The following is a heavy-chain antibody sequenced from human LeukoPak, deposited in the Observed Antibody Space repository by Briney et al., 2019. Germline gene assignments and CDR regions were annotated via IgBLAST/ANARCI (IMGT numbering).Heavy chain of an antibody. V-gene: IGHV1-8*01. CDR1: AYTFTSYD. Sequence: GASVKLSCKASAYTFTSYDFNWVRQATGQGLEWKGWMDPNSGNTGYAQKFQGRVTMTRNTSISTAYMELSSLRSEETAVYYCARGERYYYGSGTINDCWGQGTLVTVSS. CDR3: ARGERYYYGSGTINDC. J-gene: IGHJ4*02. D-gene: IGHD3-10*01. CDR2: MDPNSGNT.